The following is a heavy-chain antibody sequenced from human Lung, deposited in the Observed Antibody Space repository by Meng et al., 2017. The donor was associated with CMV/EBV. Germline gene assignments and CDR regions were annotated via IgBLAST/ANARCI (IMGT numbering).Heavy chain of an antibody. CDR2: IYYSGST. CDR3: ARDRTDIVVVPAAIGGGGNWYFDL. J-gene: IGHJ2*01. V-gene: IGHV4-31*03. CDR1: GGSISSGGYY. D-gene: IGHD2-2*01. Sequence: LXXTVSGGSISSGGYYWSWIRQHPGKGLEWIGYIYYSGSTYYNPSLKSRVTISVDTSKNQFSLKLSSVTAADTAVYYCARDRTDIVVVPAAIGGGGNWYFDLWGRGTXVTVAS.